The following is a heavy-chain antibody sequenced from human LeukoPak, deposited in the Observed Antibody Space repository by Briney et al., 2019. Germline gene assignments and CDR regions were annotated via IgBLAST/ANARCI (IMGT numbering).Heavy chain of an antibody. CDR2: ISYDGSNK. J-gene: IGHJ4*02. V-gene: IGHV3-30*04. CDR3: AKGPYNWNLIFDY. D-gene: IGHD1-20*01. CDR1: GFTFSSYA. Sequence: GGSLRLSCAASGFTFSSYAMHWVRQAPGKGLEWVAVISYDGSNKYYADSVKGRFTISRDNSKNTLYLQMNSLRAEDTAVYYCAKGPYNWNLIFDYWGQGTLVTVSS.